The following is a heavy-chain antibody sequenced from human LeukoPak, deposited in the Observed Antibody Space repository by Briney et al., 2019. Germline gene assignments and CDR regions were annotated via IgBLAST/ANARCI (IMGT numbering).Heavy chain of an antibody. D-gene: IGHD3-22*01. CDR2: IYHSGST. J-gene: IGHJ4*02. Sequence: SETLSLTCTVSGYSISSGYYWGWIRQPPGKGLEWIGSIYHSGSTYYNPSLKSRVTISVDTSKNQFSLKLSSVTAADTAVYYCARGLSSGYTFDYWGQGTLVTVSS. CDR1: GYSISSGYY. V-gene: IGHV4-38-2*02. CDR3: ARGLSSGYTFDY.